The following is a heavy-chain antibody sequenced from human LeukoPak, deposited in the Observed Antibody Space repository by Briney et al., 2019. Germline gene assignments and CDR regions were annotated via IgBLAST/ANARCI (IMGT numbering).Heavy chain of an antibody. CDR2: INHSGST. V-gene: IGHV4-34*01. CDR3: ARLQRENYFDY. J-gene: IGHJ4*02. Sequence: KTSETLSLTCAVYGGSFGGYYWSWIRQPPGKGLEWIGEINHSGSTNYNPSLKSRVTISVDTSKNQFSLKLSSVTAADTAVYYCARLQRENYFDYWGQGTLVTVSS. CDR1: GGSFGGYY. D-gene: IGHD6-25*01.